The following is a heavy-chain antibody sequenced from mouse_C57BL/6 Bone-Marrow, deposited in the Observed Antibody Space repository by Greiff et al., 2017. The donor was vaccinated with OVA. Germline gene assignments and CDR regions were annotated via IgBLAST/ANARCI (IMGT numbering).Heavy chain of an antibody. D-gene: IGHD2-1*01. CDR2: IYPRSGNT. J-gene: IGHJ1*03. CDR1: GYTFTSYG. CDR3: ARGAIYSGYFDV. Sequence: QVQLQQSGAELARPGASVKLSCKASGYTFTSYGISWVKQRTGQGLEWIGEIYPRSGNTYYTEKFKGKATLTAATSSSTACMALRSLTSEDSAVYFCARGAIYSGYFDVWGTGTTVTVSS. V-gene: IGHV1-81*01.